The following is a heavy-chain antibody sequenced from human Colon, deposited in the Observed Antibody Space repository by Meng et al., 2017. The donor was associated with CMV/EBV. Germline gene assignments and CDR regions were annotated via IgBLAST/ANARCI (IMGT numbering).Heavy chain of an antibody. Sequence: QGQLVRSGAEVKKPGASVKVSCKASGYTFPDNYMHWVRQAPGQGLEWMGWINPNSGGTNYAQKFQGRVTMTRDTSISTAYMELSRLRSDDTAVYYCARGKNYYDSSGYRKGLDYWGQGTLVTVSS. CDR1: GYTFPDNY. CDR2: INPNSGGT. J-gene: IGHJ4*02. D-gene: IGHD3-22*01. V-gene: IGHV1-2*02. CDR3: ARGKNYYDSSGYRKGLDY.